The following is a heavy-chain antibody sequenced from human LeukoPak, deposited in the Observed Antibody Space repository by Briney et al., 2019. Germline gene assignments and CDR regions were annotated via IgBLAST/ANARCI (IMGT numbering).Heavy chain of an antibody. CDR2: FNISGST. CDR1: GGSFTGYY. D-gene: IGHD5-12*01. V-gene: IGHV4-34*01. CDR3: ACHVVRYSAYDREEDPFDI. J-gene: IGHJ3*02. Sequence: SETLSLTCAVYGGSFTGYYWGWFRHPPGRGWEGIGEFNISGSTKYNPSLKSRVTISVDRSTNQFFLRLTSVTAADTAVYYCACHVVRYSAYDREEDPFDIWGQGTMVTVSS.